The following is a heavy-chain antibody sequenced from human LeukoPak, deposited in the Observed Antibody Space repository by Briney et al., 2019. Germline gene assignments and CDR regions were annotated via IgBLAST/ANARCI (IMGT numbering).Heavy chain of an antibody. CDR2: IYHSGST. D-gene: IGHD3-22*01. V-gene: IGHV4-4*02. J-gene: IGHJ4*02. CDR3: ARDRGTPDYYDTSGYDY. Sequence: SETLSLTCAVSGGSISSSNWWSWVRQPPGKGLEWIGEIYHSGSTNYNPSLKSRVTISVDKSKNQFSLKLSSVTAADTAVYYCARDRGTPDYYDTSGYDYWGQGTLVTVSS. CDR1: GGSISSSNW.